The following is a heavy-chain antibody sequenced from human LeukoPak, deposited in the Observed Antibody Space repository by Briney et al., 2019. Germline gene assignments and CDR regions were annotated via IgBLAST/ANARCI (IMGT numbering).Heavy chain of an antibody. CDR3: AKRDGYNHGPLDF. D-gene: IGHD5-24*01. CDR1: VFTLTSYT. Sequence: GGSLRPSRAPSVFTLTSYTMSSVCPAPGKGLEWVSAISGSGSTTYYADSVKGRFTISRDNAKDTLYLQMNSLRAEDTAIYDCAKRDGYNHGPLDFWGQGTLVTVSS. V-gene: IGHV3-23*01. CDR2: ISGSGSTT. J-gene: IGHJ4*02.